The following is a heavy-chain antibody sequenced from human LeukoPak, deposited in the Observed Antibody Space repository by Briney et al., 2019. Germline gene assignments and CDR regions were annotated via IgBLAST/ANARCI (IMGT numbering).Heavy chain of an antibody. CDR3: ARESTNWEFDY. CDR1: GYSFVGYG. V-gene: IGHV1-18*01. CDR2: FNPENGNT. Sequence: GASVKVSCKASGYSFVGYGITWVRQAPGQGLEWMGWFNPENGNTNYAQKVQGRVTMITDTSTSTAYMELRSLRSDDTAVYYCARESTNWEFDYWGQGTLVTVSS. D-gene: IGHD7-27*01. J-gene: IGHJ4*02.